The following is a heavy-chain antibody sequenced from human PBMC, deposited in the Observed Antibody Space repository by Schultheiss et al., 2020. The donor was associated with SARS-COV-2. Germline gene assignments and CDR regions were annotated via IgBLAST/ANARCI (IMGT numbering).Heavy chain of an antibody. CDR3: ARADNQYYDFWSGYYRGGMDV. D-gene: IGHD3-3*01. J-gene: IGHJ6*02. V-gene: IGHV4-59*01. CDR1: GGSISSYY. CDR2: VFFTGST. Sequence: SETLSLTCTVSGGSISSYYWSWIRQPPGKGLEWVGHVFFTGSTDHNPSLKSRVTISVDTSKNQFSLKLSSVTAADTAVYYCARADNQYYDFWSGYYRGGMDVWGQGTTVTVSS.